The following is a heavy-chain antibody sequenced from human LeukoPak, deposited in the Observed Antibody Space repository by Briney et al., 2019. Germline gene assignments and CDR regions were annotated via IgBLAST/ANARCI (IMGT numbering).Heavy chain of an antibody. V-gene: IGHV4-59*01. Sequence: PSETLSLTCTVSGGSISSYYWSWIRQPPGRGLEWIGYIYYSGSTNYNPSLKSRVTISVDTSKNQFSLKLSSVTAADTAVYYWARQDRYYYDSSAYYSWFDYWGQGTLVTVSS. D-gene: IGHD3-22*01. CDR1: GGSISSYY. J-gene: IGHJ4*02. CDR3: ARQDRYYYDSSAYYSWFDY. CDR2: IYYSGST.